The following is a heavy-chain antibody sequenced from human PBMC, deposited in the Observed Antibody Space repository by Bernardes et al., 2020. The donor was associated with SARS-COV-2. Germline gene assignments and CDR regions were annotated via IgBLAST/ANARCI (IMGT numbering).Heavy chain of an antibody. CDR2: ISGPGRT. D-gene: IGHD2-8*01. V-gene: IGHV3-23*01. CDR1: GFTFSTYA. J-gene: IGHJ6*02. CDR3: AKELAYGTTWRDYKYYFGMDV. Sequence: GGSLRLSCEASGFTFSTYAMSWVRQAPGKGLEWVSDISGPGRTYYADSVKGRFIISRDNSKNTLYLEMNSLRAEDTAVYYCAKELAYGTTWRDYKYYFGMDVWGQGTTVPVSS.